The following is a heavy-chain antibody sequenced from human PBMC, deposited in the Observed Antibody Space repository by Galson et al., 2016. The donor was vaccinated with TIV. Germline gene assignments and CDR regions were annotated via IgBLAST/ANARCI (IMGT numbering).Heavy chain of an antibody. CDR1: GFSLSDYA. CDR3: TTDPPILG. CDR2: ISGRGGTT. V-gene: IGHV3-23*01. D-gene: IGHD3-3*01. J-gene: IGHJ4*02. Sequence: SLRLSCAASGFSLSDYAMTWVRQAPGKGLEWVSDISGRGGTTHYADSVKGRFTISRDNSKNTLYLHMSSLRGEDTAIYYCTTDPPILGWGQGTLVTVSS.